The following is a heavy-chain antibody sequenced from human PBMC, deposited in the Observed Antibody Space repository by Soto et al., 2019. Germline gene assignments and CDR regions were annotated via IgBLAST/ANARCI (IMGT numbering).Heavy chain of an antibody. CDR1: GYSFSSYW. V-gene: IGHV5-10-1*01. Sequence: PGESLKISCKGFGYSFSSYWISWVRQMPGKGLEWMGRIDPSDAYTNYSPSFQGHVTISTDKSISTAYLQWSSLRASYTAMYYCARRYCSGTSCPSNYYAMDVWGQGTTVTVSS. CDR3: ARRYCSGTSCPSNYYAMDV. CDR2: IDPSDAYT. J-gene: IGHJ6*02. D-gene: IGHD2-2*01.